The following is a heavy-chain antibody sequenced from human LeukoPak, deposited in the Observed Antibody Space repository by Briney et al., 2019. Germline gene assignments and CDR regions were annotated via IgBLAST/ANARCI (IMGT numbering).Heavy chain of an antibody. CDR2: ISSSSSTI. J-gene: IGHJ4*02. V-gene: IGHV3-48*04. CDR1: GFTFSSYS. CDR3: ARDISYDFWSGYYGDY. Sequence: PGGSLRLSCAASGFTFSSYSMNWVRQAPGKGLEWVSYISSSSSTIYYADSVKGRFTISRDNAKNSLYLQMNSLRAEDTAVYYCARDISYDFWSGYYGDYWGQGTLVTVSS. D-gene: IGHD3-3*01.